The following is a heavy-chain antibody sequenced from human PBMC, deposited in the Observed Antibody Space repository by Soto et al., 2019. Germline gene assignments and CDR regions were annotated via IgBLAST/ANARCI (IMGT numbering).Heavy chain of an antibody. D-gene: IGHD1-26*01. V-gene: IGHV3-9*01. CDR3: AKDVEVGATVFHFGMDV. Sequence: EVQLVESGGGLVQPGRSLRLSCAASGFTFDDYAMHWVRQVPGKGLEWVSGISWNSASLVYVDSVRGRFTVSRDNARNSLSLQMNSLRAEDTAVYYCAKDVEVGATVFHFGMDVWGQGTTVTVSS. J-gene: IGHJ6*02. CDR2: ISWNSASL. CDR1: GFTFDDYA.